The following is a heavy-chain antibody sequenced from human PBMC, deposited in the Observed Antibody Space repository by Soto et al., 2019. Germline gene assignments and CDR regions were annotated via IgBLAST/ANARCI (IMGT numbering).Heavy chain of an antibody. Sequence: QVQLVESGGGVVQPGRSLRLSCATSGFSFSNYAMHWVRQAPGKGLEWVALIWYDGSQRDYADSVKGRFTISRDNSDNTLYLEMNSLRAEDTAVYYCASGTYYDILTGNSVFEEPFDFWGQGTVVTVSS. V-gene: IGHV3-33*01. J-gene: IGHJ3*01. CDR1: GFSFSNYA. CDR2: IWYDGSQR. CDR3: ASGTYYDILTGNSVFEEPFDF. D-gene: IGHD3-9*01.